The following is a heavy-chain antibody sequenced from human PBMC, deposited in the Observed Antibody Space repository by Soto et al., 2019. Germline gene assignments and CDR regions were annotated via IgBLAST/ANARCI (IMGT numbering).Heavy chain of an antibody. CDR2: ISSSSSYV. V-gene: IGHV3-21*06. Sequence: GGSLRLSCAASGFTFSSFNMNWVRQAPGKGPEWVSSISSSSSYVYYADSVKGRFTISRDNAKNSLYLQMSSLRAEDTAVYHCARDPWFDPWGQGTLVTVPS. J-gene: IGHJ5*02. CDR1: GFTFSSFN. CDR3: ARDPWFDP.